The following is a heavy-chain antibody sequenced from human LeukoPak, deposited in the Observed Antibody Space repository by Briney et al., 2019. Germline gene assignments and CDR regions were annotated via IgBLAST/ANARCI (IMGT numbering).Heavy chain of an antibody. D-gene: IGHD2-2*03. CDR2: IKQDGSEK. CDR3: AKDLDIVVVPAAMGSSDY. J-gene: IGHJ4*02. Sequence: PGGSLRLSCAASGFTFSSYWMSWVRQAPGKGLEWVANIKQDGSEKYYVDSVKGRFTISRDNSKNTLYLQMNSLRAEDTAVYYCAKDLDIVVVPAAMGSSDYWGQGTLVTVSS. CDR1: GFTFSSYW. V-gene: IGHV3-7*01.